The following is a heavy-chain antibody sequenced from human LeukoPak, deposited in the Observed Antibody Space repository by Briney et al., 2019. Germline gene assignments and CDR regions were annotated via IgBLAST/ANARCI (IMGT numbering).Heavy chain of an antibody. Sequence: PGGTLTLSCAASGFTFSSYWMHWVRQAPGKGLVWVGRINSDGSSTSYAYSVKGLFTISRDNAKNTLYLQMNSLRDADTAVYYCARDGTLGYCSSTSCYPHDAFDIWGQGTMVTVSS. CDR1: GFTFSSYW. CDR2: INSDGSST. D-gene: IGHD2-2*01. CDR3: ARDGTLGYCSSTSCYPHDAFDI. V-gene: IGHV3-74*01. J-gene: IGHJ3*02.